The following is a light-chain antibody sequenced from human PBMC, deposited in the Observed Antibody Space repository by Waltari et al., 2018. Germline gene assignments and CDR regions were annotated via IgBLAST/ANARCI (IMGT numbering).Light chain of an antibody. CDR2: DVS. Sequence: QSALTQPASVSGSPGQSITISCAGSSSDVVAYNSVSWYQQHPGKAPRLIIYDVSNRPSGVSNRFSGSRSGNTASLTISGLQAEDEADYYCASYTTSDSYVFGTGTEVTVL. CDR3: ASYTTSDSYV. CDR1: SSDVVAYNS. J-gene: IGLJ1*01. V-gene: IGLV2-14*03.